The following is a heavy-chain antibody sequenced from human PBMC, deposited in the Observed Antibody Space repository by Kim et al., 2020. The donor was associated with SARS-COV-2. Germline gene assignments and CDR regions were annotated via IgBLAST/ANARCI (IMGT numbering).Heavy chain of an antibody. V-gene: IGHV3-48*03. J-gene: IGHJ4*02. CDR3: ARADRYGSGTFGDY. CDR2: ISSSGSPI. D-gene: IGHD3-10*01. CDR1: RFNFSSYE. Sequence: GGSLRLSCAGSRFNFSSYEMNWVRQAPGKGLEWVSYISSSGSPIYYADSVKGRFTISRDNAKNSLYLQMNSLRAEDTAVYYCARADRYGSGTFGDYWGQGTLVTVSS.